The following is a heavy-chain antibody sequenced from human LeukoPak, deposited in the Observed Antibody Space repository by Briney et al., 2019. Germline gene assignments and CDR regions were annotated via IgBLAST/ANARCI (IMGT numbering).Heavy chain of an antibody. D-gene: IGHD1-14*01. J-gene: IGHJ4*02. CDR2: TYYRSKWYN. CDR1: GDSFFSNSAA. CDR3: ARDLTGGRLFDY. V-gene: IGHV6-1*01. Sequence: SQTLSLTCAISGDSFFSNSAAWNWLRQSPLTGLEWLGRTYYRSKWYNDYAVSVKSRITINPGTSKNQYSLQMNSVTLEDTAVYYCARDLTGGRLFDYWGQGTLVTVSS.